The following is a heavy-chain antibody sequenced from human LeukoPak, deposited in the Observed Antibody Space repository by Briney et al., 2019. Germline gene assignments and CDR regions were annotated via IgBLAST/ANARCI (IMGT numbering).Heavy chain of an antibody. CDR3: ARSRDGYNSRDFDY. Sequence: PSETLSLTCTVSGGSISSYYWGWIRQPPGKGLEWIGYIYYSGSTNYNPSLKSRVTISVDTSKNQFSLKLSSVTAADTAVYYCARSRDGYNSRDFDYWGQGTLVTVSS. CDR2: IYYSGST. CDR1: GGSISSYY. D-gene: IGHD5-24*01. V-gene: IGHV4-59*08. J-gene: IGHJ4*02.